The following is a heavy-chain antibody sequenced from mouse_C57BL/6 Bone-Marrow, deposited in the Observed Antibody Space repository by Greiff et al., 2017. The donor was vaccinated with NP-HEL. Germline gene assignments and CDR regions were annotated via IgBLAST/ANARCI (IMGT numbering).Heavy chain of an antibody. V-gene: IGHV1-50*01. CDR2: IDPSDSYT. D-gene: IGHD1-1*01. CDR1: GYTFTTYW. J-gene: IGHJ3*01. Sequence: VQLQQSGAELVKPGASVKLSCKASGYTFTTYWMQWVKQRPGQGLEWIGEIDPSDSYTSYNQKFKGKATLTVDTSSSTAYMQLRSLTSEDSAVYYCERKAYYGRSYEFAYWGQGTLVTVSA. CDR3: ERKAYYGRSYEFAY.